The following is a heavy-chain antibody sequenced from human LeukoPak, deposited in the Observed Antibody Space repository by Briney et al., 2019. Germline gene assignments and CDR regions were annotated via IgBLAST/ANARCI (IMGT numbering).Heavy chain of an antibody. CDR2: ISGSGGST. V-gene: IGHV3-23*01. D-gene: IGHD6-13*01. J-gene: IGHJ4*02. CDR3: AKDPSSSWYFDY. Sequence: GESLKISCKDSGYTFTSYWIGWVRQMPGKGLEWVSAISGSGGSTYYADSVKGRFTISRDNSKNTLYLQMNSLRAEDTAVYYCAKDPSSSWYFDYWGQGTLVTVSS. CDR1: GYTFTSYW.